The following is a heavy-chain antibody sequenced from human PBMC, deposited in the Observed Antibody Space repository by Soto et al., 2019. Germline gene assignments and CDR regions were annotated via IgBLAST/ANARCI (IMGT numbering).Heavy chain of an antibody. CDR2: IWYDGSNK. CDR1: GFTFSSYG. CDR3: ARDSSTAVAAPHY. V-gene: IGHV3-33*01. D-gene: IGHD6-19*01. J-gene: IGHJ4*02. Sequence: QVQLVESGGGVVQPGRSLRLSCAASGFTFSSYGMHWVRQAPGKGLEWVAVIWYDGSNKYYADSVKGRFTISRDKSKDTLYRQMNSLKAEDTAVYYCARDSSTAVAAPHYWGQGTLVTVSS.